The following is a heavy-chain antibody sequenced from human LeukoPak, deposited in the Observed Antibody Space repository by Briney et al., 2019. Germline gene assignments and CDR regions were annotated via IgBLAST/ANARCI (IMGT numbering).Heavy chain of an antibody. CDR1: GSTFSSYW. CDR3: ARDRSIVGAPYFDY. CDR2: INSDGSST. V-gene: IGHV3-74*01. J-gene: IGHJ4*02. D-gene: IGHD1-26*01. Sequence: GGSLRLSCAASGSTFSSYWMHWVRQAPGKGLVWVSRINSDGSSTSYADSVKGRFTISRDNAKNTLYLQMNSLRAEDTAVYYCARDRSIVGAPYFDYWGQGTLVTVSS.